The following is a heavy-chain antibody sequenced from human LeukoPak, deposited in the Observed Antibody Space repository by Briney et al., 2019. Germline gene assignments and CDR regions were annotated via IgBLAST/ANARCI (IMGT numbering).Heavy chain of an antibody. Sequence: GGSLRLSCTPSVFTFCDYAMSWVREAPGEGREWGGFIRSKAYGGTTEYAASVKGRFTISRDDSKSLDYLQMNSLKTEDTAVYYRTRRVVDDYVWGSYRVQYYFDYWGQGTLVTVSS. J-gene: IGHJ4*02. CDR2: IRSKAYGGTT. CDR1: VFTFCDYA. V-gene: IGHV3-49*04. D-gene: IGHD3-16*02. CDR3: TRRVVDDYVWGSYRVQYYFDY.